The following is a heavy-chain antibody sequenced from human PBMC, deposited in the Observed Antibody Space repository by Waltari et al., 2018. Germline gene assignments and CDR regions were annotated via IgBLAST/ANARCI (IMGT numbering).Heavy chain of an antibody. Sequence: QVQLVQSGAEVKKPGSSVKVSCKASGGTFSSYAISWVRQAPGQGLEWMGGIIPIFGTANYAQKVQGRVTITADESTSTAYMELSSVTAADTAVYYCARARRIQLWFAAFDIWGQGTMVTVSS. CDR3: ARARRIQLWFAAFDI. J-gene: IGHJ3*02. V-gene: IGHV1-69*01. CDR2: IIPIFGTA. D-gene: IGHD5-18*01. CDR1: GGTFSSYA.